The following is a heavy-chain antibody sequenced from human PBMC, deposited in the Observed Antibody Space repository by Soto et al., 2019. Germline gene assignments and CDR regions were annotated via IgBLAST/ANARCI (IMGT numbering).Heavy chain of an antibody. Sequence: EVQLLESGGGLVQPGGSLRLSCAASGFTFSSYVMSWVRQAPGKGLEWVSAITSSGGTYYAGSVKGRFTISRDNSKNTLYLQMTSLRAEDTAIYYCAKGAYYESYLWGQGTLVTVSS. CDR1: GFTFSSYV. J-gene: IGHJ4*02. CDR3: AKGAYYESYL. V-gene: IGHV3-23*01. D-gene: IGHD3-16*01. CDR2: ITSSGGT.